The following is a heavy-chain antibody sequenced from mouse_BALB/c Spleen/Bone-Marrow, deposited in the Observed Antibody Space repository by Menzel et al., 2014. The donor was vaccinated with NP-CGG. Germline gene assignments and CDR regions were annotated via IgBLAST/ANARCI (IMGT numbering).Heavy chain of an antibody. CDR3: ARPQFISGRYYAMDY. D-gene: IGHD1-2*01. Sequence: QVQLQQSGAELVRPGTSVKISCKASGYAFTNYWLDWVKQSPGHGLEWIGDIYPGSGNTYFNEKFKGKATLTADISPSTAYMQLSSLTSEDSAVYFCARPQFISGRYYAMDYWGQGTSVTVSS. J-gene: IGHJ4*01. V-gene: IGHV1-63*02. CDR2: IYPGSGNT. CDR1: GYAFTNYW.